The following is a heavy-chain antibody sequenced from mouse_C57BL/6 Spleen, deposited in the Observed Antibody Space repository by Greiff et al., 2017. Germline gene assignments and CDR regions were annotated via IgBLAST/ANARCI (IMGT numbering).Heavy chain of an antibody. CDR2: INPNNGGT. J-gene: IGHJ2*01. Sequence: VQLQQSGPELVKPGASVKISCKASGYTFTDYYMNWVKQSHGKSLEWIGDINPNNGGTSYNQKFKGKATLTVDKSSSTAYMELRSLTSEDSAVYYCAQYGYDGYWGQGTTLTVSS. D-gene: IGHD2-2*01. V-gene: IGHV1-26*01. CDR3: AQYGYDGY. CDR1: GYTFTDYY.